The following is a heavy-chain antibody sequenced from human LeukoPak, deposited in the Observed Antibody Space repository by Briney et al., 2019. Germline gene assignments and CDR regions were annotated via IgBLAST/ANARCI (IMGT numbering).Heavy chain of an antibody. J-gene: IGHJ5*02. CDR1: GYTFTGYY. Sequence: ASVKVSCKASGYTFTGYYMHWVRQAPGQGLEWMGWINPNSGGTNYAQKFQGRATMTRDTSISTAYMELSRLRSDDTAVYYCARELYDILTGYYPPQRWFDPWGQGTLVTVSS. D-gene: IGHD3-9*01. V-gene: IGHV1-2*02. CDR2: INPNSGGT. CDR3: ARELYDILTGYYPPQRWFDP.